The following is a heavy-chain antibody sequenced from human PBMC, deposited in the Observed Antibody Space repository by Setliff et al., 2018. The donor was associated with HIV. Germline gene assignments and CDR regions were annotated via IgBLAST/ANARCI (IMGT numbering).Heavy chain of an antibody. CDR1: GGSISSYY. Sequence: PSETLSLTCTVSGGSISSYYWSWIRQPPGKGLEWIGYIYTFGSTNYSPALKSRVSISADTSKNQFSLKLSSVTAADTAVYYCARDTDSYGYVEWFDPWGQGTLVTVSS. D-gene: IGHD5-18*01. CDR3: ARDTDSYGYVEWFDP. J-gene: IGHJ5*02. V-gene: IGHV4-4*08. CDR2: IYTFGST.